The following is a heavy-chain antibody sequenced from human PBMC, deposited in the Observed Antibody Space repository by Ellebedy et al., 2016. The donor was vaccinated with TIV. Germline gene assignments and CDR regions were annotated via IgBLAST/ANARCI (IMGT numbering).Heavy chain of an antibody. CDR2: IRSKAYGGTV. CDR1: GLTFGDYG. Sequence: PGGSLRLSCTASGLTFGDYGMTWFRQAPGKGLEWVGFIRSKAYGGTVDYAASVEGRFTISRDDSKSIAYLQLSSLRTEDTGVYYCGPKRTGNLLSWGQGTLVTVSS. V-gene: IGHV3-49*03. D-gene: IGHD1-14*01. J-gene: IGHJ5*02. CDR3: GPKRTGNLLS.